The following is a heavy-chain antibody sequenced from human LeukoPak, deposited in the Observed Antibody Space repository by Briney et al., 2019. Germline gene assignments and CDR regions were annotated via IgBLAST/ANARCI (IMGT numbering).Heavy chain of an antibody. J-gene: IGHJ4*02. CDR1: GGSISSSSYY. V-gene: IGHV4-39*07. D-gene: IGHD3-16*01. CDR3: ARGGGPPSYFDY. Sequence: PSETLSLTCTVSGGSISSSSYYWGWIRQPPGKGLEWIGSIYYSGSTYYNPSLKSRVTISLDTSRNQFSLKLSSVTAADTAVYYCARGGGPPSYFDYWGQGTLVSGSS. CDR2: IYYSGST.